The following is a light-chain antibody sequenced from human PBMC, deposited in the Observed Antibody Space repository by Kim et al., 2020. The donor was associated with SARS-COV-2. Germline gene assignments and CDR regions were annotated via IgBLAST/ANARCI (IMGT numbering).Light chain of an antibody. Sequence: VGDRFTITCRASQGISCWLAWYQQKPGKAPKLLIYAASSLQSGVPSRFSGSGPGTDFTLTISSLQPEDFATYYCQQANSFLRRLTFGGGTKVDIK. CDR2: AAS. CDR3: QQANSFLRRLT. V-gene: IGKV1D-12*01. J-gene: IGKJ4*01. CDR1: QGISCW.